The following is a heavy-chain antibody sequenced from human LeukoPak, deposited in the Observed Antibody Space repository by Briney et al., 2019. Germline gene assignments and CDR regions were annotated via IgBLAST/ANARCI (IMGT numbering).Heavy chain of an antibody. Sequence: GGSLRLSCAASGFTFSSYWMSWVRQAPGKGLEWVANIKQDGSEKYYVDSVKGRFTISRDNSKNTLYLQMNSLRAEDTAVYYCAREPYYYGSGRRGFDYWGQGTLVTVSS. CDR3: AREPYYYGSGRRGFDY. CDR1: GFTFSSYW. D-gene: IGHD3-10*01. CDR2: IKQDGSEK. J-gene: IGHJ4*02. V-gene: IGHV3-7*01.